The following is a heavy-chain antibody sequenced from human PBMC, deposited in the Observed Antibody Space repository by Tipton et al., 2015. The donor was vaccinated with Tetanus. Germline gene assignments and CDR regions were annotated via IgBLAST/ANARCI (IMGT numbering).Heavy chain of an antibody. V-gene: IGHV1-2*02. Sequence: QLVQSGPEVKKPGASVKVACKAFGYTLTGFYMHWVRQAPGQGLEWMGWITPNNGATNFAHNFQGRVTLTSDTSITTAYMELSSLRSDDTAVYYCARGSLRKGFLEWHFDYWGQGTLVSVSS. J-gene: IGHJ4*02. CDR1: GYTLTGFY. D-gene: IGHD3-3*01. CDR2: ITPNNGAT. CDR3: ARGSLRKGFLEWHFDY.